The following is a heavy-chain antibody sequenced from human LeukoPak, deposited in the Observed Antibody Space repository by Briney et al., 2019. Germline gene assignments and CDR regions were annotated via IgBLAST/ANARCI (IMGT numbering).Heavy chain of an antibody. CDR2: IYYSGTT. V-gene: IGHV4-59*01. Sequence: PSETLSLTCTVSGGSISSYYWSWIRQPPGKGLEWIGYIYYSGTTNYNPSLKSRVTILVDTSNNQFSLKVSHVTGADTAVYYCARDRYGGNSGEFDYWGQGTLVTVSS. J-gene: IGHJ4*02. CDR1: GGSISSYY. D-gene: IGHD4-23*01. CDR3: ARDRYGGNSGEFDY.